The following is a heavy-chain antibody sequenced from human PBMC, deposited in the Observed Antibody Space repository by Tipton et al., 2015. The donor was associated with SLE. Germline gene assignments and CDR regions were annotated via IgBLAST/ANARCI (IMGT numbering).Heavy chain of an antibody. CDR3: ATGVAVAPDY. CDR1: GFTFSIYA. CDR2: ISYDGSNK. D-gene: IGHD6-19*01. V-gene: IGHV3-30*04. Sequence: SLRLSCAASGFTFSIYAMHWVRQAPGRGLEWVAVISYDGSNKYYADSVKGRFTISRDNSKNTLYLQMNSLRTEDTAVLYCATGVAVAPDYWGQGTLVTVSS. J-gene: IGHJ4*02.